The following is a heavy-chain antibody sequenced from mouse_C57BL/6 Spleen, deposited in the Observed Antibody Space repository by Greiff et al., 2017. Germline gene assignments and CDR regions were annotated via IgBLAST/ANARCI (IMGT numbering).Heavy chain of an antibody. CDR1: GYTFTDYY. D-gene: IGHD1-1*01. CDR2: INPNNGGT. Sequence: EVQLQQSGPELVKPGASVKISCKASGYTFTDYYMNWVKQSHGKSLEWIGDINPNNGGTSYNQKFKGKATLTVDKSSSTAYMELRSLTSEDSAVYDCARKRGLNYYGTDWYFDVWGTGTTVTVSS. J-gene: IGHJ1*03. CDR3: ARKRGLNYYGTDWYFDV. V-gene: IGHV1-26*01.